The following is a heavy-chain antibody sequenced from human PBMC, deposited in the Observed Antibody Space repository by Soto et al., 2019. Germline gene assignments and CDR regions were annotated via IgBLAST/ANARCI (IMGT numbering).Heavy chain of an antibody. CDR3: ARGLIDPWAFDI. V-gene: IGHV3-13*05. J-gene: IGHJ3*02. CDR1: GLSFSSYD. CDR2: IGTAGDP. D-gene: IGHD3-9*01. Sequence: GGSLRLSCAASGLSFSSYDMHWVRQATGKGLEWVSAIGTAGDPYYPGSVKGRFTISRENAKNSLYLQMNSLRAGDTAVYYCARGLIDPWAFDIWGQGTMVTVSS.